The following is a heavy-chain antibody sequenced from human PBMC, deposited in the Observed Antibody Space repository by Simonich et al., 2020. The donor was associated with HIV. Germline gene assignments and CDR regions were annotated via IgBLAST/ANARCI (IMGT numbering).Heavy chain of an antibody. CDR1: GGSFSGYY. D-gene: IGHD4-17*01. CDR3: ARGTVTGGDARFDY. V-gene: IGHV4-34*01. Sequence: QVQLHQWGAGLLKPSETLSLTCAVYGGSFSGYYWTWIPQSLGKGLEWIGEINHRGITNYNPSLKSRVTISLDTSKNQCSLKLNSVTAADTAVYYCARGTVTGGDARFDYWGQGTLVTVSS. J-gene: IGHJ4*02. CDR2: INHRGIT.